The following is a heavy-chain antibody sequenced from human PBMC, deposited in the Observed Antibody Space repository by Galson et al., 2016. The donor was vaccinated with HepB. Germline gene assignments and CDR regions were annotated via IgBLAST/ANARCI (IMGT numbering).Heavy chain of an antibody. CDR3: ARVKYCSDTTCSGFY. D-gene: IGHD2-2*01. CDR2: ISSTGTT. Sequence: ETLSLTCTVSGGSIRSTTHYWGWIRQPPGKGLEWIGSISSTGTTFYQPSLHSRVTMSVDTSKNQFSLNLNSVTAADTAVYYCARVKYCSDTTCSGFYWGQGTLVTVSS. J-gene: IGHJ4*02. CDR1: GGSIRSTTHY. V-gene: IGHV4-39*01.